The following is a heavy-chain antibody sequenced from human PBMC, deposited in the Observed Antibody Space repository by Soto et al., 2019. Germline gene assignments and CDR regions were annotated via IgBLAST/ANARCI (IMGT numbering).Heavy chain of an antibody. Sequence: EVQLLESGGGLVQPGGSLRLSCAASGFTFSSYAMSWVRQAPGKGLEWVSAISGSGGSTYYADSVKGRFTISRDNSKNTLYLQMNSLSAEDTAVYYCAKDHGYSGYDYGTGIDYWGQGTLVTVSS. J-gene: IGHJ4*02. CDR1: GFTFSSYA. CDR2: ISGSGGST. CDR3: AKDHGYSGYDYGTGIDY. D-gene: IGHD5-12*01. V-gene: IGHV3-23*01.